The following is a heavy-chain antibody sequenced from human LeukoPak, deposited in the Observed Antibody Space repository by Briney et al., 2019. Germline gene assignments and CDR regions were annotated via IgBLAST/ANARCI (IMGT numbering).Heavy chain of an antibody. CDR3: ARGSPWFGELRDSFDI. Sequence: PSETLFLTCTVSGGSISTNNYYWSWIRRPAGKGLEWIGRIYSSGSTNYNPSLRSRVTISVATSKIQFSLKLSSVTAADTAVYYCARGSPWFGELRDSFDIWGQGTMVTVSS. D-gene: IGHD3-10*01. V-gene: IGHV4-61*02. J-gene: IGHJ3*02. CDR2: IYSSGST. CDR1: GGSISTNNYY.